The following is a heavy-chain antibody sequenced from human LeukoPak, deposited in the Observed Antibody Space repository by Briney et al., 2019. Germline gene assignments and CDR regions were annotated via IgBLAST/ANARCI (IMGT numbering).Heavy chain of an antibody. V-gene: IGHV3-23*01. CDR3: AKGTDTTGRHNFDI. Sequence: PGGPLRLSCEASGFTFTSYAMHWVRQAPGKGLEWVSSITSSGDGTFYTDSLSGRSTISRDNAKKAVFLQMKSLRRGDSALYFCAKGTDTTGRHNFDIWGQGTLVTVSS. CDR2: ITSSGDGT. J-gene: IGHJ4*02. D-gene: IGHD2-8*02. CDR1: GFTFTSYA.